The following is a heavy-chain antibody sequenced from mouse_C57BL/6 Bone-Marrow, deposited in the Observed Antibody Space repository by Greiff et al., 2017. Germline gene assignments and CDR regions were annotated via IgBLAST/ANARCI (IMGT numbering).Heavy chain of an antibody. CDR2: IYPRSGNT. V-gene: IGHV1-81*01. Sequence: QVQLKQSGAELARPGASVKLSCKASGYTFTSYGISWVKQRTGQGLAWIGEIYPRSGNTSYNEKFKGKATLTAAKSSSTAYMELRSLTSEDSAVYFLARPTYNSNYGAMDYWGQGTSVTVSS. D-gene: IGHD2-5*01. CDR1: GYTFTSYG. J-gene: IGHJ4*01. CDR3: ARPTYNSNYGAMDY.